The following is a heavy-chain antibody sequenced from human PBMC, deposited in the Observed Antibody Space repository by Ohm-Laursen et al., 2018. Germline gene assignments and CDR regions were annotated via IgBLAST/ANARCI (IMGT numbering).Heavy chain of an antibody. CDR3: AKEHWYYFNY. CDR2: ISGGGGST. Sequence: SLRLSCSATGFTFRSYAMSWVRQAPGKGLVWVSAISGGGGSTYYADSVKGRFTISRDNSKNTLYLQLNSLRAEDTALYYCAKEHWYYFNYWGQGVLVTVSS. J-gene: IGHJ4*02. V-gene: IGHV3-23*01. CDR1: GFTFRSYA.